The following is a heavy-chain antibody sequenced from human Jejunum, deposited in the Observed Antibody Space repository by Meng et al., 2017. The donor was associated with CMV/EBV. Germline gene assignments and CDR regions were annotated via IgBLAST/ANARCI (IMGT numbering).Heavy chain of an antibody. CDR1: GYTFISYD. V-gene: IGHV1-8*01. CDR2: MNPNSGNT. D-gene: IGHD5-12*01. Sequence: VSCKAAGYTFISYDINWVRQATGQRLEWMGWMNPNSGNTGYAQNFQGRVTMTRNTSISTAYMELSSLRSEDTAVYYCAKGVDHTSWGQGTLVTVSS. CDR3: AKGVDHTS. J-gene: IGHJ4*02.